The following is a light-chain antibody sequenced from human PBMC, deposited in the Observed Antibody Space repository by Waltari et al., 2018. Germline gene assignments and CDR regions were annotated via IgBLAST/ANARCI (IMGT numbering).Light chain of an antibody. CDR3: LYCPNNVCV. CDR2: YKSDSEK. J-gene: IGLJ3*02. CDR1: TDINVGDFN. V-gene: IGLV5-37*01. Sequence: QPVLTQPPSSSASPGASARLNCTLPTDINVGDFNIYWYQQRPGSPHRFRLYYKSDSEKAQGAPVLSCYGGSKGASGNAGMLLGCGLETEDDADYNCLYCPNNVCVFGGGTKLSVL.